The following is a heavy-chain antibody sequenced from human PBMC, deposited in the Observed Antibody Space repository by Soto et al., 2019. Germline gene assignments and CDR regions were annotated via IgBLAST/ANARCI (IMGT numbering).Heavy chain of an antibody. V-gene: IGHV3-74*01. J-gene: IGHJ6*03. D-gene: IGHD6-19*01. CDR1: GFTFSSYW. Sequence: GGSLRLSCAASGFTFSSYWMHWVRQAPGKGLVWVSRINSDGSSTSYADSVKGRFTISRDNAKNTLYLQMNSLRAEDTAVYYCAKAGTEGYYYYYMDVWGKGTTVTVSS. CDR2: INSDGSST. CDR3: AKAGTEGYYYYYMDV.